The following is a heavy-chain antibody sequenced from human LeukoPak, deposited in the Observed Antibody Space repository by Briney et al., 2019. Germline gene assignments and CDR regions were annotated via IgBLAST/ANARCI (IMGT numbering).Heavy chain of an antibody. J-gene: IGHJ5*02. CDR3: ARGGITMVRGAPKQFDP. CDR2: MNPNSGNT. D-gene: IGHD3-10*01. CDR1: GYTLTRYD. Sequence: GASVNVSCKASGYTLTRYDINWVRQATGQGLEWMGWMNPNSGNTGYAQKFQGRVTMTRNTSISTAYMGLSSLRSEDTAVYHCARGGITMVRGAPKQFDPWGQGTLVTVSS. V-gene: IGHV1-8*01.